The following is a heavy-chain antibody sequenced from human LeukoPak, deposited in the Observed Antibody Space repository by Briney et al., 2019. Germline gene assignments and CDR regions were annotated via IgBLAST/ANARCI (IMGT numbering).Heavy chain of an antibody. CDR3: ARGGYIVGATTSDYFDY. CDR1: GYTFTSYD. J-gene: IGHJ4*02. Sequence: ASVKVSCKASGYTFTSYDINWVRQATGQGLEWMGWMNINSGNTGYAQKFQGRVTMTRNTSISTAYMELSSLRSEDTAVYYCARGGYIVGATTSDYFDYWGQGTLVTVSS. CDR2: MNINSGNT. V-gene: IGHV1-8*01. D-gene: IGHD1-26*01.